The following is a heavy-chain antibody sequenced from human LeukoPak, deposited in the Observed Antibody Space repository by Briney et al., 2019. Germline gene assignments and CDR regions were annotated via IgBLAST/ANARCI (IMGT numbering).Heavy chain of an antibody. CDR3: AKDGGGYYDY. J-gene: IGHJ4*02. V-gene: IGHV3-21*01. Sequence: GGSLRLSCAASGFTFSSYSMNWVRQAPGKGLEWVSFISSSISYIYHADSVKGRFTISRDNAKNSLYLQLNSLRTEDTTVYYCAKDGGGYYDYWGQGTLVTVSS. CDR2: ISSSISYI. CDR1: GFTFSSYS.